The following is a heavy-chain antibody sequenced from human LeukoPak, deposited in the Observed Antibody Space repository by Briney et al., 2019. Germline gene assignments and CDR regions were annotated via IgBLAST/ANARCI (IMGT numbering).Heavy chain of an antibody. CDR1: GYTFTSYD. CDR3: ARAGSSSGYYYPLYYFDY. CDR2: MNPNSGNT. V-gene: IGHV1-8*01. Sequence: ALVKVSCKASGYTFTSYDINWVRQATGQGLEWMGWMNPNSGNTGYAQKLQGRVTMTEDTSTDTAYMELRSLRSDDTAVYYCARAGSSSGYYYPLYYFDYWGQGTLVTVSS. D-gene: IGHD3-22*01. J-gene: IGHJ4*02.